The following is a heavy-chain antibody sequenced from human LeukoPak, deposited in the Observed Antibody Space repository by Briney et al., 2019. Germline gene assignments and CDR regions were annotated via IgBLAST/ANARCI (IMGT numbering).Heavy chain of an antibody. D-gene: IGHD6-13*01. Sequence: GGSLRLSCAASGFTFSSYGMHWVRQAPGKGLEWVAVISYDGSNKYYADSVKGRFTISRDNSKNTLYLQMNSLRAEDTAVCYCAKDRAKYSSSWYTQDYYYGMDVWGQGTTVTVSS. J-gene: IGHJ6*02. CDR3: AKDRAKYSSSWYTQDYYYGMDV. CDR1: GFTFSSYG. V-gene: IGHV3-30*18. CDR2: ISYDGSNK.